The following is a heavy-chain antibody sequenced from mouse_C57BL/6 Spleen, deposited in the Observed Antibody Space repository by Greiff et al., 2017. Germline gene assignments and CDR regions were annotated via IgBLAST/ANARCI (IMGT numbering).Heavy chain of an antibody. Sequence: QVQLQQSGAELVRPGASVKLSCKASGYTFTDYYINWVKQRPGQGLEWIARIYPGSGNTYYNEKFKGKATLTAEKSSSTAYMQLSSLTSEDSAVYFCASYDYERGEREGPYAMDYWGQGTSVTVSS. D-gene: IGHD2-4*01. CDR1: GYTFTDYY. CDR2: IYPGSGNT. CDR3: ASYDYERGEREGPYAMDY. J-gene: IGHJ4*01. V-gene: IGHV1-76*01.